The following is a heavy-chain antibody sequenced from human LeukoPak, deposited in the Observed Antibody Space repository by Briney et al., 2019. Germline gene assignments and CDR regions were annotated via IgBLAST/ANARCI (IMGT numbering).Heavy chain of an antibody. CDR2: INPNSGGT. D-gene: IGHD6-19*01. V-gene: IGHV1-2*02. CDR3: ARDAGYSSGWYNDY. J-gene: IGHJ4*02. Sequence: GASVKVSCRASGYTFTGKYMHWVRQAPGQGLEWMGWINPNSGGTNYAQKFQDRVTMTRDTSISTAYMELSRLRSGDTAVYYCARDAGYSSGWYNDYWGQGTLVTVSS. CDR1: GYTFTGKY.